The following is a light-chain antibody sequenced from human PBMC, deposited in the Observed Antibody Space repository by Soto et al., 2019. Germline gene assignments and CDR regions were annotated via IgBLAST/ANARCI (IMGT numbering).Light chain of an antibody. Sequence: DIVMTQSPDSLAVSLGERAAINCKSSQSVLYSSNNKNFLAWYQQKPGQPPKLLIYWASTRESGVPDRFSGSGSGTDFTLTISSLQAEDVAVSYCQQYYFTPLTFGGGTKVDIK. CDR1: QSVLYSSNNKNF. J-gene: IGKJ4*01. CDR2: WAS. V-gene: IGKV4-1*01. CDR3: QQYYFTPLT.